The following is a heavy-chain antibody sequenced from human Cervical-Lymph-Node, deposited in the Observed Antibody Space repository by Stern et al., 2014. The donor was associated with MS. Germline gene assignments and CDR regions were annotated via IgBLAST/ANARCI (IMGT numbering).Heavy chain of an antibody. J-gene: IGHJ4*02. D-gene: IGHD2-21*02. Sequence: VQLVQSGAEVKKPGASVKVSCKASGYTFTTYYINWVRQATGQGLEWMGWMNPNSGDTDYAQEFQGRVSMTRDTSISTAYMELSSLRSNDAAVCYCARGYTSDWPEAPDYWGPGTLVTVSS. CDR3: ARGYTSDWPEAPDY. CDR2: MNPNSGDT. CDR1: GYTFTTYY. V-gene: IGHV1-8*02.